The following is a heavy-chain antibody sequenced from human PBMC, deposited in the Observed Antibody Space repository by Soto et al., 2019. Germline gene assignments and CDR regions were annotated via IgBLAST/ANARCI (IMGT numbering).Heavy chain of an antibody. V-gene: IGHV3-30-3*01. J-gene: IGHJ5*02. CDR2: ISYDGSNK. Sequence: QVQLVESGGGVVQPGRSLRLSCAASGFTFSSYAMHWVRQAPGKGLEWVAVISYDGSNKYYADSVKGRFTISRDNSKNTLYVQMNSLRAEDTAVYYCARDEVVYYYGSGSYSWLDPWGQGTLVTVSS. CDR3: ARDEVVYYYGSGSYSWLDP. D-gene: IGHD3-10*01. CDR1: GFTFSSYA.